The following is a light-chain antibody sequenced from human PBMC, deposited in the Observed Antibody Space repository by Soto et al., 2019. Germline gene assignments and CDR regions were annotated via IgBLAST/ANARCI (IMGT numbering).Light chain of an antibody. CDR2: AAS. CDR3: QQSYSTPIT. Sequence: DIQMTQSPSSLSASVGERVGVSCRASQSISSYLNWYQQKPGKAPKLLIYAASSLQSGVPSRFSGSGSGTDFTLTISSLQPGDFATYYCQQSYSTPITFGQGTRLEI. J-gene: IGKJ5*01. V-gene: IGKV1-39*01. CDR1: QSISSY.